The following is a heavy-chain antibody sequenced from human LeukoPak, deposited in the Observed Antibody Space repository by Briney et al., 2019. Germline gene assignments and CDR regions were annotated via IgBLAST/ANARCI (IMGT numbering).Heavy chain of an antibody. CDR2: INSDGSST. CDR3: ARVVDSSGYYYVGAFDI. D-gene: IGHD3-22*01. Sequence: GGSLRLSCAASGLTFSRYWMHWVRQAPGKGLVWVSRINSDGSSTSYADSVKGRFTISRDTAKNTLYLQMNGLRAGDTAVYYCARVVDSSGYYYVGAFDIWGRGTMVTVSS. CDR1: GLTFSRYW. V-gene: IGHV3-74*01. J-gene: IGHJ3*02.